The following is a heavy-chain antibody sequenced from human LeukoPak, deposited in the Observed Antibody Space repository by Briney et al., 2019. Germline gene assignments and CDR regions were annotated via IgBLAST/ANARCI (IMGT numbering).Heavy chain of an antibody. Sequence: SGPTLVKPTQTLTLTCTFSGFSLSTTGMRVSWIRQPPGKALEWLARIDWDDEKFYSASLKTRLTIAKDTSKNQVVLTVTNLDPVDTATYYCARHSNNDYYFGNWGQGALVSVSS. J-gene: IGHJ4*02. CDR3: ARHSNNDYYFGN. D-gene: IGHD4-11*01. V-gene: IGHV2-70*04. CDR2: IDWDDEK. CDR1: GFSLSTTGMR.